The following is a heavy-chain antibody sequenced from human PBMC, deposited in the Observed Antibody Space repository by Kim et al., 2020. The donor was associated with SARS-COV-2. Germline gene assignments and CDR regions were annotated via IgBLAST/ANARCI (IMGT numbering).Heavy chain of an antibody. V-gene: IGHV4-31*03. Sequence: SETLSLTCTVSGGSISSGGYYWSWIRQHPGKGLEWIGYIYYSGSTYYNPSLKSRVTISVDTSKNQFSLKLSSVTAADTAVYYCARGYVAAAEVWYFDLWGRGTLVTVSS. CDR3: ARGYVAAAEVWYFDL. D-gene: IGHD6-13*01. J-gene: IGHJ2*01. CDR2: IYYSGST. CDR1: GGSISSGGYY.